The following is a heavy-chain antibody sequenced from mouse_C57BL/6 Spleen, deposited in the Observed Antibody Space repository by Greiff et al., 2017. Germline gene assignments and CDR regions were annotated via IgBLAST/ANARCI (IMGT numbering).Heavy chain of an antibody. J-gene: IGHJ1*03. V-gene: IGHV5-4*03. Sequence: EVKVVESGGGLVKPGGSLKLSCAASGFTFSSYAMSWVRQTPEKRLEWVATISDGGSYTYYPDNVKGRFTISRDNAKNNLYLQMSHLKSEDTAMYYCARRDREYYYGSSHWYFDVWGTGTTVTVSS. D-gene: IGHD1-1*01. CDR3: ARRDREYYYGSSHWYFDV. CDR2: ISDGGSYT. CDR1: GFTFSSYA.